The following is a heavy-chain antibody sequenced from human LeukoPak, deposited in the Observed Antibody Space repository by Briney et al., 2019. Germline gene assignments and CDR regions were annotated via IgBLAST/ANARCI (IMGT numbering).Heavy chain of an antibody. CDR3: ARGAPSIVAHDY. Sequence: SETLSLTCAVYGGSFSGYYWSWIRQPPGKGLEWIGEINHSGSTNYNPSLKSRVTISVDTSKNQFSLKLSSVTAADTAVYYCARGAPSIVAHDYWGQGTLVTVSS. CDR2: INHSGST. D-gene: IGHD6-6*01. CDR1: GGSFSGYY. J-gene: IGHJ4*02. V-gene: IGHV4-34*01.